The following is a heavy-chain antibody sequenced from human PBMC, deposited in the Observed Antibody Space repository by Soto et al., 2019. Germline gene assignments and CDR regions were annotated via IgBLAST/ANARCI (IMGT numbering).Heavy chain of an antibody. Sequence: PXGSLRLSCAASGFTFSSYAMTWVRQAPGKGLEWVSGISDTGGTTYYADSVKGRFTVSRDNSRDTLHLQMNNLRGDDTAVYYCVQRGGSGYYGAFDSWGQGALVTVSS. J-gene: IGHJ4*02. V-gene: IGHV3-23*01. D-gene: IGHD3-22*01. CDR2: ISDTGGTT. CDR3: VQRGGSGYYGAFDS. CDR1: GFTFSSYA.